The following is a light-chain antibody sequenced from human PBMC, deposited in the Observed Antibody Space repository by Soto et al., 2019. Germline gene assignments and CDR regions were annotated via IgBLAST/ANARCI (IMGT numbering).Light chain of an antibody. CDR2: EAS. Sequence: QSVLTQPPSVSGSPGQSVTISCTGTSTDFVSYNRVSWYQQPPGTAPKLIIYEASNRPSGVPDLFSGSKSGNTASLTISGLQAADEADYYCSLYASENTYVFGTGTKVTV. V-gene: IGLV2-18*01. CDR3: SLYASENTYV. J-gene: IGLJ1*01. CDR1: STDFVSYNR.